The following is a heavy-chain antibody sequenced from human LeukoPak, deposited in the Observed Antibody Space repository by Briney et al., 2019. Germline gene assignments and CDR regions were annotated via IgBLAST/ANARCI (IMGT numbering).Heavy chain of an antibody. Sequence: PGESLQISCQGSGSTFTSYWIGWVRQVPGKGLEWRGIIYPGDSDTRYNPSFQGQVTISADKSISTAYLQWSSLKASDTAMYYCARLDRGSLIADLPFDYWGQGALVTVSS. V-gene: IGHV5-51*01. CDR1: GSTFTSYW. CDR3: ARLDRGSLIADLPFDY. D-gene: IGHD3-22*01. J-gene: IGHJ4*02. CDR2: IYPGDSDT.